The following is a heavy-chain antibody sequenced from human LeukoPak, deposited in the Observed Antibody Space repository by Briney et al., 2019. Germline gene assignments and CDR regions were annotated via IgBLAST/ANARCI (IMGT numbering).Heavy chain of an antibody. CDR3: ARGDIVVVPAARPSGWYFDL. CDR1: GFTFSNYG. Sequence: GRSLRLSCAASGFTFSNYGMHWVRQAPGKGLEWVAVIWYDGSNKYYADSVKGRFTISRDNSKNTLYLQMNSLRAEDTAVYYCARGDIVVVPAARPSGWYFDLWGRGTLVTVSS. CDR2: IWYDGSNK. V-gene: IGHV3-33*01. D-gene: IGHD2-2*01. J-gene: IGHJ2*01.